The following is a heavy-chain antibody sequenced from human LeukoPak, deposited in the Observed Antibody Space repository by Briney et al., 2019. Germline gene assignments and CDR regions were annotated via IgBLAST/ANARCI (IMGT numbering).Heavy chain of an antibody. D-gene: IGHD4-17*01. Sequence: ASETLSLTCAVSGGSISSSNWWSWVRQPPGKGLGWIGEIYHSGSTNYNPSLKSRVTMSVDKSKNQFSLKLSSVTAADTAVYFCARENTVTTTFEYWGQGILVTVSS. J-gene: IGHJ4*02. CDR1: GGSISSSNW. CDR2: IYHSGST. CDR3: ARENTVTTTFEY. V-gene: IGHV4-4*02.